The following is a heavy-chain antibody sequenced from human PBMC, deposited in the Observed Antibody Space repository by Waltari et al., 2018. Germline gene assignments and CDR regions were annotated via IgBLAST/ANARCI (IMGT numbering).Heavy chain of an antibody. J-gene: IGHJ4*02. V-gene: IGHV3-48*01. D-gene: IGHD3-22*01. CDR3: ARDRVGYYDSSGESFDY. Sequence: EVQLVESGGGLVQHGGSLRLSCAASGFTFSSYSMNWVRQAPGKGLDGVSYISSSSSTIYYADSVKGRFTISRDNAKNSLYLQMNRLRAEDTAVYYCARDRVGYYDSSGESFDYWGQGTLVTVSS. CDR1: GFTFSSYS. CDR2: ISSSSSTI.